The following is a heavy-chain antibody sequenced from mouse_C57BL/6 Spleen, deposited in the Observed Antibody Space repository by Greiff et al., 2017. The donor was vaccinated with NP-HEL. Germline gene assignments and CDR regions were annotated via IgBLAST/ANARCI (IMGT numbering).Heavy chain of an antibody. CDR2: ISYSGST. D-gene: IGHD1-1*01. CDR3: ARSTVVAPYYFDY. Sequence: VHVKQSGPGLAKPSQTLSLTCSVTGYSITSDYWNWIRKFPGNKLEYMGYISYSGSTYYNPSLKSRISITRDTSKNQYYLQLNSVTTEDTATYYCARSTVVAPYYFDYWGQGTTLTVSS. V-gene: IGHV3-8*01. CDR1: GYSITSDY. J-gene: IGHJ2*01.